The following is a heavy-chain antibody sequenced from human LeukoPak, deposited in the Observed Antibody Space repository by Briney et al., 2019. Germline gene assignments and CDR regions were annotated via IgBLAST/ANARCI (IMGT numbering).Heavy chain of an antibody. D-gene: IGHD3-3*01. Sequence: GGSLRLSCVASGFSISSSWMSWVRQAPGKGPEWVANIKQDESEIYYVDSVKGRFTISRDNTKNSLYLQMNSLRVEDTAVFYCARDQYDTWSRRGNFDSWGQGTLVIVSS. V-gene: IGHV3-7*03. CDR1: GFSISSSW. CDR2: IKQDESEI. J-gene: IGHJ4*02. CDR3: ARDQYDTWSRRGNFDS.